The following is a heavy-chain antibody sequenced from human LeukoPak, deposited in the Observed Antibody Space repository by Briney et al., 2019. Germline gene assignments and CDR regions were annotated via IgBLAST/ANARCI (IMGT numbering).Heavy chain of an antibody. V-gene: IGHV1-18*01. CDR3: ARAEVSLYYFDC. J-gene: IGHJ4*02. CDR2: ISAYNGHT. CDR1: GYTFTTYG. D-gene: IGHD1-14*01. Sequence: GASVKVSCKTSGYTFTTYGISWVRQAPGQGLEWMGWISAYNGHTNYAQKLQGRVIVTTDASTSTAYMELRSLRSDDTAVYYCARAEVSLYYFDCWGQGTLVTVSS.